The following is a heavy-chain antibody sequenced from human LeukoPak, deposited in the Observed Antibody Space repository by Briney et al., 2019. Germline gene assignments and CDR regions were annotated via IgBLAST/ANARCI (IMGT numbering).Heavy chain of an antibody. CDR1: GFTFSSYA. CDR3: AILGITMVRGEGLDF. D-gene: IGHD3-10*01. J-gene: IGHJ4*02. V-gene: IGHV3-23*01. CDR2: ISGSGGST. Sequence: GGSLRLSCAASGFTFSSYAMSWVRQAPGKGLEWVSAISGSGGSTYYADSVKGRFTISRDNSKNTLYLQMNSLRAEDTAVYYCAILGITMVRGEGLDFWGQGTLSPSPQ.